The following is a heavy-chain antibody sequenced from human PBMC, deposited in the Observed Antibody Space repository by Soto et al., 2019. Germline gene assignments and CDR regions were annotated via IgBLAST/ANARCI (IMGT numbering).Heavy chain of an antibody. Sequence: SSETLSLTCAVYGGSFSGYYWSWIRQPPGKGLEWIGEINHSGSTNYNPSLKSRVTISVDTSKNQFSLKLSSVTAADTAVYYCARAYYDILTGYYNWFDPWGQGTLVTVSS. CDR1: GGSFSGYY. CDR3: ARAYYDILTGYYNWFDP. D-gene: IGHD3-9*01. CDR2: INHSGST. V-gene: IGHV4-34*01. J-gene: IGHJ5*02.